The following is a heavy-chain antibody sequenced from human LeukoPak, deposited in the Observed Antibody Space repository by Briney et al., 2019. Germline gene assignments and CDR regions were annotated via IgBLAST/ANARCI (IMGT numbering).Heavy chain of an antibody. CDR3: ARYVSWDYFDY. J-gene: IGHJ4*02. V-gene: IGHV3-53*01. D-gene: IGHD1-26*01. Sequence: GGSLRLSCAASGFSVSSNYMSWVRQAPGKGLEWVSVINSGGSTYYADPVKGRFTISRDNSKNTVYLQMIGLRVADTAVYYCARYVSWDYFDYWGQGTLVTVSS. CDR1: GFSVSSNY. CDR2: INSGGST.